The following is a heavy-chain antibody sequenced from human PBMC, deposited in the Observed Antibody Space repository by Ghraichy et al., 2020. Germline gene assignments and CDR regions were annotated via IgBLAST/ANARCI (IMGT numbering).Heavy chain of an antibody. CDR3: ARRSGEYSGYESLGYYYARDV. CDR2: IYTSGST. Sequence: SETLSLTCTVSGGSISSYYWSWIRQPPGKGLEWIGYIYTSGSTNYNPSLKSRVTISADTSKNQFFLKLNSVTAAVTAVYYCARRSGEYSGYESLGYYYARDVWGQGTTVTVSS. V-gene: IGHV4-4*09. J-gene: IGHJ6*02. CDR1: GGSISSYY. D-gene: IGHD5-12*01.